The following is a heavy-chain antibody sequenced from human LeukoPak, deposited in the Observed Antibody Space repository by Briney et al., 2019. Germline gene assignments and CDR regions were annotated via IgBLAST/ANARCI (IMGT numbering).Heavy chain of an antibody. V-gene: IGHV3-7*05. D-gene: IGHD5-24*01. CDR3: ARASDPWLQLT. J-gene: IGHJ5*02. Sequence: GGSLRLSCAASGFTFSSYSMNWVRQAPGKGLEWVTNIKQDGSEKRYADSVRGRFTVSRDNAQTSLYLQMSSLRAEDTAVYYCARASDPWLQLTWGQGTLVTVSS. CDR2: IKQDGSEK. CDR1: GFTFSSYS.